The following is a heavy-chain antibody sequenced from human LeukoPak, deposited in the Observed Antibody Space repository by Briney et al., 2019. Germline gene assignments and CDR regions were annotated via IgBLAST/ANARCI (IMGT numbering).Heavy chain of an antibody. CDR1: GFTFDDYA. Sequence: GRSLRPSCAASGFTFDDYAMHWVRHAPGKGLEWVSGISWNSGSISYAESVEGRFSISRVNGKNSLYLQMNSLRAEDTALYYCARDGDYGGINWFDPWGQGTLVTVSS. V-gene: IGHV3-9*01. CDR2: ISWNSGSI. D-gene: IGHD4-23*01. CDR3: ARDGDYGGINWFDP. J-gene: IGHJ5*02.